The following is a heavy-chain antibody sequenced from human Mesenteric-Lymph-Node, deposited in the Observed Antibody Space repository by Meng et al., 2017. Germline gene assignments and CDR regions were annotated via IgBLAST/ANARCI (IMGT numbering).Heavy chain of an antibody. Sequence: SETLSLTCTVSGGSISSYYWSWIRQPAGKGLEGIGRIYTSGSTNYNPSLKSRVTISVDTSKSQFSLKLSSVTAADTAVYYCARSGSPSDYYYGMDVWGQGTTVTVSS. CDR2: IYTSGST. V-gene: IGHV4-4*07. CDR1: GGSISSYY. J-gene: IGHJ6*02. D-gene: IGHD3-10*01. CDR3: ARSGSPSDYYYGMDV.